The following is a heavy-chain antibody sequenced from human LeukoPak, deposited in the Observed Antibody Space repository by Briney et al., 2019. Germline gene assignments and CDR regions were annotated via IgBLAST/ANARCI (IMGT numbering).Heavy chain of an antibody. CDR3: ARVQYNSDLQDPYYYFGMDV. Sequence: ASVTVSCKASEYTFAGSYIHWVRQAPGQGLEWMGWINPKSGATNYAQQFQGRVTMTRDTSTSTAYTDLSRLRSDDTAVYYCARVQYNSDLQDPYYYFGMDVWGQGTTVTVSS. D-gene: IGHD1-20*01. CDR1: EYTFAGSY. CDR2: INPKSGAT. V-gene: IGHV1-2*02. J-gene: IGHJ6*02.